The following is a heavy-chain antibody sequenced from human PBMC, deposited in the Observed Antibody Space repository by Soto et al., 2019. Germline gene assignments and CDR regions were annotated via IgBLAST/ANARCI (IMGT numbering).Heavy chain of an antibody. CDR3: ARAGVYSSAYMDV. CDR1: GLTVSNNS. J-gene: IGHJ6*03. D-gene: IGHD6-25*01. V-gene: IGHV3-66*01. CDR2: TFSGGST. Sequence: EVQLVESGGGLVQPGGSLRVSCAASGLTVSNNSMNWVRQITGKGLESVSITFSGGSTNYADSVKGRFTVSRDNSKNTLHLQMNSLTAEDTAVYYCARAGVYSSAYMDVWGEGATVTVSS.